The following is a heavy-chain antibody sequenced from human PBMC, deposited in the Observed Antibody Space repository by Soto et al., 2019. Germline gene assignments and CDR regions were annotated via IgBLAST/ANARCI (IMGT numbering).Heavy chain of an antibody. J-gene: IGHJ6*02. CDR1: GGTFSSYA. CDR3: ARDLLDTWGSDYYYYYGMDV. CDR2: IIPIFGTA. D-gene: IGHD3-16*01. V-gene: IGHV1-69*01. Sequence: QVQLVQSGAEVKKPGSSVKVSCKASGGTFSSYAISWVRQAPGQGLEWMGGIIPIFGTANYAQKFQGRVTITADESTSTAYMELRRMRSEDTAVYYCARDLLDTWGSDYYYYYGMDVWGQGTTVTVSS.